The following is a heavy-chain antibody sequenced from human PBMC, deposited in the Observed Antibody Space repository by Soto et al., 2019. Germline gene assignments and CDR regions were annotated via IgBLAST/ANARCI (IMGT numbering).Heavy chain of an antibody. V-gene: IGHV3-21*01. CDR1: GFTFSSYS. D-gene: IGHD3-3*01. J-gene: IGHJ3*02. CDR2: ISSSSSYI. CDR3: ASRGYYDFWIGYDAFDI. Sequence: EVQLVESGGGLVKPGGSLRLSCAASGFTFSSYSMNWVRQAPGKGLEWVSSISSSSSYIYYADSVKGRFTISRDNAKNSLYLQMNSLRAEDTAVYYCASRGYYDFWIGYDAFDICGQGTMVTVSS.